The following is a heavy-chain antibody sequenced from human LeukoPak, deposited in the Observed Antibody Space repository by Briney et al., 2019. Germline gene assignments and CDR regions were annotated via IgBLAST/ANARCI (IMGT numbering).Heavy chain of an antibody. CDR3: ARRMVRGVRGYDDY. V-gene: IGHV4-39*01. Sequence: SETLSLTCTVSGGSISSYYWGWIRQPPGKGLEWIGSIYYSGSTYYNPSLKSRVTISVDTSKNQFPLKLSSVTAADTAVYYCARRMVRGVRGYDDYWGQGTLVTVSS. CDR2: IYYSGST. CDR1: GGSISSYY. D-gene: IGHD3-10*01. J-gene: IGHJ4*02.